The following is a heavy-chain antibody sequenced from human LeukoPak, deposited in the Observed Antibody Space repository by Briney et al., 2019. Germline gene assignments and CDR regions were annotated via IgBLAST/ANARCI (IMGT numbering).Heavy chain of an antibody. V-gene: IGHV3-23*01. Sequence: GGSLRLSCAASGFTFSSYVMTWVRQAPGKGLEWVSAISGSGGSTYYADSVKGRFTISRDNSKNTLYLQMNSLRAEDTAVYYCAKTADPTPGYTARELDYWGQGTLVTVSS. D-gene: IGHD6-13*01. J-gene: IGHJ4*02. CDR3: AKTADPTPGYTARELDY. CDR1: GFTFSSYV. CDR2: ISGSGGST.